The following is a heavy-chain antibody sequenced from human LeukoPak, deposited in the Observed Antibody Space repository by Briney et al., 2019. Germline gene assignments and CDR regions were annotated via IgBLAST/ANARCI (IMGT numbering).Heavy chain of an antibody. CDR2: INHSGST. V-gene: IGHV4-34*01. CDR3: ARVLKLGYCSGGSCYGRYYYYYYMDV. Sequence: PSETLSPTCAVYGGSFSGYYWSWIRQPPGKGLEWIGEINHSGSTDCNPSLKSRVTISVDTSKNQFSLKLSSVTAADTAVYYCARVLKLGYCSGGSCYGRYYYYYYMDVWGKGTTVTVSS. CDR1: GGSFSGYY. D-gene: IGHD2-15*01. J-gene: IGHJ6*03.